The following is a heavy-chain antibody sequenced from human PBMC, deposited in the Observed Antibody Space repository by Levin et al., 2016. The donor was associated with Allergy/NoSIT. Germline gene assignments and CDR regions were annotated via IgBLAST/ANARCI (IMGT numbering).Heavy chain of an antibody. CDR1: GYTFTNYD. CDR2: MNPNSGNS. V-gene: IGHV1-8*01. Sequence: ASVKVSCKASGYTFTNYDINWVRQATGQGLEWMGWMNPNSGNSNSVQKFQGRVTMTSDTSLSTAYMELSSLRSEDTAVYFCARGPIIRGGTYNSSPYGMDVWGQGTTITVSS. CDR3: ARGPIIRGGTYNSSPYGMDV. J-gene: IGHJ6*02. D-gene: IGHD1-26*01.